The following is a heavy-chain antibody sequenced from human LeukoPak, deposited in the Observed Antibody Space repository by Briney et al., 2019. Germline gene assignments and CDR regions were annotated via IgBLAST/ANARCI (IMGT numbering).Heavy chain of an antibody. J-gene: IGHJ5*02. CDR3: ARSPRYSSSWCNNWFDP. CDR1: GYTFTSYG. CDR2: ISAYNGNT. V-gene: IGHV1-18*01. D-gene: IGHD6-13*01. Sequence: ASVKVSCKASGYTFTSYGISWVRQAPGQGLEWMGWISAYNGNTNYAQKLQGRVTMTTDTSTSTAYMELRSLRSDDTAVYYCARSPRYSSSWCNNWFDPWGQGTLVTVSS.